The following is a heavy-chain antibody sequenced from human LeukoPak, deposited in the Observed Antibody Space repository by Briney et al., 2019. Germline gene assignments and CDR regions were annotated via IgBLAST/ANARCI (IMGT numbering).Heavy chain of an antibody. J-gene: IGHJ5*02. Sequence: SETLSLTCSVSGGSISSSSYYWGWIRQPPGKGLEWIGTIYYSGSTYYNPSLKSRVTISVDTSKNQFSLKLTSVTAADTAVYYCARGARITMVRGVRYNWFDPWGQGTLVTVSS. CDR3: ARGARITMVRGVRYNWFDP. CDR2: IYYSGST. CDR1: GGSISSSSYY. D-gene: IGHD3-10*01. V-gene: IGHV4-39*07.